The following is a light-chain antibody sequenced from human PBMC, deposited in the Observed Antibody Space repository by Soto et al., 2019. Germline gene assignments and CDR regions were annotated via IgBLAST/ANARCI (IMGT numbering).Light chain of an antibody. CDR3: QQNYSTTLHT. Sequence: DIQMTQSPSSLSASVGDRVTITCRASQSISSYLNWYQQKPGQAPKLRIYAASSLQSGVPSRFSGSGSGQAFTLTIISLQPEDFATYYCQQNYSTTLHTFGQGTKLEIK. V-gene: IGKV1-39*01. CDR2: AAS. CDR1: QSISSY. J-gene: IGKJ2*01.